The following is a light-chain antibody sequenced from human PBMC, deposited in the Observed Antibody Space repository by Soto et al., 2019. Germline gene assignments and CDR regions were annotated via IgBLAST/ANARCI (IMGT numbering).Light chain of an antibody. CDR1: QSISSY. CDR2: AAS. V-gene: IGKV1-39*01. CDR3: QQSYSTPLT. Sequence: DIQMTQSPSSLSAFVGERITTTSRASQSISSYLNWYQQKPGKAPKLLIYAASSLQSGVPSRFSGSGSGTDFTLTISSLQPEDFATYYCQQSYSTPLTFGGGTKVEIK. J-gene: IGKJ4*01.